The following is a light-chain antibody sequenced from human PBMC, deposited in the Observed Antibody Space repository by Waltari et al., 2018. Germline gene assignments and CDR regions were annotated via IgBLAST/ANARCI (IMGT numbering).Light chain of an antibody. Sequence: DIQMTQSPASLSASVGDTVTITCRASQSISSWLAWYQQKPWKAPKVLIYQESSLQSGVPSRFSGSGSGTLFTLTISSLQPEDFVTYYCLQYTSSPFTFGPGTKLDI. CDR2: QES. CDR3: LQYTSSPFT. CDR1: QSISSW. J-gene: IGKJ3*01. V-gene: IGKV1D-16*01.